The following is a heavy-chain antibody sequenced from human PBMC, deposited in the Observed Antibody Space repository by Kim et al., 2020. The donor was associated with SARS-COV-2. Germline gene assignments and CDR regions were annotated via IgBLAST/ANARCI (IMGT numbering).Heavy chain of an antibody. J-gene: IGHJ4*02. CDR2: ISSSSSYI. V-gene: IGHV3-21*01. CDR1: GFTFSSYS. CDR3: ARETLAAAGRSNY. Sequence: GGSLRLSCAASGFTFSSYSMNWVRQAPGKGLEWVSSISSSSSYIYYADSVKGRFTISRDNAKNSLYLQMNSLRAEDTAVYYCARETLAAAGRSNYWGQGTLVTVSS. D-gene: IGHD6-13*01.